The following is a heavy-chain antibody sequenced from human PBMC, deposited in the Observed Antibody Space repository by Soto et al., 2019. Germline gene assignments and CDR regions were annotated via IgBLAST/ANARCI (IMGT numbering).Heavy chain of an antibody. J-gene: IGHJ6*03. CDR3: ARGGCSSTSCRTPYYYYYYMDV. V-gene: IGHV6-1*01. D-gene: IGHD2-2*01. CDR2: TYYRSKWYN. CDR1: GDSVSSNSAA. Sequence: SQTLSLTCAISGDSVSSNSAAWNWIRQSPSRGLEWLGRTYYRSKWYNDYAVSAKSRITINPDTSKNQFSLQLNSVTPEDTAVYYCARGGCSSTSCRTPYYYYYYMDVWGKGTTVTVSS.